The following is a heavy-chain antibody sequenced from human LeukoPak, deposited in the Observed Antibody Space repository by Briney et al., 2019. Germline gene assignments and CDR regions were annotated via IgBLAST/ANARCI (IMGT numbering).Heavy chain of an antibody. D-gene: IGHD3-22*01. Sequence: PGGSLRLSCAASGFTFSDHYMDWVRQAPGKGLEWVGRTRNKANSYTTEYAASVKGRFTISRDDSKNSLYLQMNSLRAEDTALYYCASLDYFDSSDYGDYWGQGTLVTVSS. CDR1: GFTFSDHY. V-gene: IGHV3-72*01. J-gene: IGHJ4*02. CDR3: ASLDYFDSSDYGDY. CDR2: TRNKANSYTT.